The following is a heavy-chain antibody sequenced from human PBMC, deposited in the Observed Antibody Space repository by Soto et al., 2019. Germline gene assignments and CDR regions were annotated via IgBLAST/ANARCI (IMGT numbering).Heavy chain of an antibody. CDR2: ISGGGGTT. V-gene: IGHV3-23*01. CDR1: GFTFSSYW. Sequence: PGGSLRLSCAASGFTFSSYWMSWVRQAPGKGLEWVSVISGGGGTTFYADSVKGRFTISRDNAKNSLYLQMNSLRAEDTAVYYCARALYSYDFDYWGQGTLVTVSS. D-gene: IGHD5-18*01. J-gene: IGHJ4*02. CDR3: ARALYSYDFDY.